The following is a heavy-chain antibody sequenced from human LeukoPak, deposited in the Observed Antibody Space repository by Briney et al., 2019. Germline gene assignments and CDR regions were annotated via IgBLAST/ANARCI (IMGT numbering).Heavy chain of an antibody. CDR1: GFTFSSYA. CDR3: ARERRYCSGGSCGSFDY. CDR2: ISYDGSNK. Sequence: GGSLRLSCAASGFTFSSYAMHWVRQAPGKGLEWVAVISYDGSNKYYADSVKGRFTISRDNSKNTLYLQMNSLRAEDTAVYYCARERRYCSGGSCGSFDYWGQGTLVTVSS. D-gene: IGHD2-15*01. V-gene: IGHV3-30*04. J-gene: IGHJ4*02.